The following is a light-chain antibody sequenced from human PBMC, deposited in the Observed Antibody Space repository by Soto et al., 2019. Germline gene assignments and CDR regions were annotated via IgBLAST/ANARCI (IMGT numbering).Light chain of an antibody. CDR1: SSDIGGYDY. V-gene: IGLV2-14*01. Sequence: QSALTQPASVSGSPGQSITLSCTGTSSDIGGYDYVSWYQRHPGKAPKLIIYDVNNRPSGVSNRFSGSKSGNTASLTSSGLQAEDEADYYCTSYASGSSHLVFGGGTKLTVL. CDR3: TSYASGSSHLV. CDR2: DVN. J-gene: IGLJ2*01.